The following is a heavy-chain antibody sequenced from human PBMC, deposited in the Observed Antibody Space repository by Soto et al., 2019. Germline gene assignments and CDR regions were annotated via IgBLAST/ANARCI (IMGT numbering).Heavy chain of an antibody. D-gene: IGHD3-10*01. Sequence: ASVNVSCKTSGYTFTACYIHWLRQAPGHGLECLGWTSPRTGGAKYSHKFQGRVSMTRNTSITTAYMELTGLSTDDTAVYYCARSSGSYSKWFDSWGQGTLVTVSS. CDR2: TSPRTGGA. V-gene: IGHV1-2*02. J-gene: IGHJ5*01. CDR3: ARSSGSYSKWFDS. CDR1: GYTFTACY.